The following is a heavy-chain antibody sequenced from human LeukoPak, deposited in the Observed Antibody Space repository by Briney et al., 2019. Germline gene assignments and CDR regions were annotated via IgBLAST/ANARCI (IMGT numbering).Heavy chain of an antibody. CDR3: VRGLDYNVAWVY. J-gene: IGHJ4*02. CDR2: ISSSGSTL. Sequence: GGSLRLSCVVSGFTFSSFEMNWVRQAPGRGLEWGSYISSSGSTLYYADSVKGRFSISRDNAKNSLYLQMNSLRAEDTAVYYCVRGLDYNVAWVYWGQGTLVTVSS. CDR1: GFTFSSFE. V-gene: IGHV3-48*03. D-gene: IGHD3-10*01.